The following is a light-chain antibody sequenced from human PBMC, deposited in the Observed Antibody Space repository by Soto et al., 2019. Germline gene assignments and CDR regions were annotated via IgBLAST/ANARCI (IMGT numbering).Light chain of an antibody. CDR2: DSS. Sequence: DIQMTQSPSSLSASVGDRVTIICQASQDINNYLNWYQQKPGKAPKLLIYDSSNLEIGVPSRFSGSGYGTRFSFTISSLQPEDIATYYCQQFDKLPFTFGKGTRLEIK. CDR1: QDINNY. CDR3: QQFDKLPFT. V-gene: IGKV1-33*01. J-gene: IGKJ5*01.